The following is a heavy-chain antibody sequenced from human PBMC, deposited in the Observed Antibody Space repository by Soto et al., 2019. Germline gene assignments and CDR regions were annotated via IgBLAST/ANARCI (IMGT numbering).Heavy chain of an antibody. V-gene: IGHV3-21*01. CDR3: ARAGVVAAYTWDDY. D-gene: IGHD2-15*01. CDR2: ISSSSSDI. CDR1: GVTLRNYG. Sequence: PGGSLRLSCAASGVTLRNYGMSWVRQAPGGGLEWVSSISSSSSDIYYADSVKGRFTISRDNAKNTLYLQMNSLRAEDTAVYYCARAGVVAAYTWDDYWGQGTLVTVSS. J-gene: IGHJ4*02.